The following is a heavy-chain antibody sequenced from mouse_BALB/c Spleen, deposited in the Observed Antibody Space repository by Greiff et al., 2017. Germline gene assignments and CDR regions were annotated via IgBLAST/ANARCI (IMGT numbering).Heavy chain of an antibody. D-gene: IGHD1-2*01. V-gene: IGHV3-6*02. J-gene: IGHJ1*01. CDR2: ISYDGSN. CDR1: GYSITSGYY. Sequence: VQLKESGPGLVKPSQSLSLTCSVTGYSITSGYYWNWIRQFPGNKLEWMGYISYDGSNNYNPSLKNRISITRDTSKNQFFLKLNSVTTEDTATYYCARGVRYGYVWYFDVWGAGTTVTVSS. CDR3: ARGVRYGYVWYFDV.